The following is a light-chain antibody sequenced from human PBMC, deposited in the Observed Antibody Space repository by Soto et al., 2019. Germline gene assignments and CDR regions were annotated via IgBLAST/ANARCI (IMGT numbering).Light chain of an antibody. CDR2: GAS. CDR1: QSVSSNY. V-gene: IGKV3-20*01. J-gene: IGKJ1*01. Sequence: EIVWTRSAGTLSLSPVGRGTLSCMASQSVSSNYVAWYQQKPGQAPRLLIYGASSRATGIPDRFSGSGSGTDFTLTISRLEPEDLAVYSGQQYGSSRTSGHGTKGDIK. CDR3: QQYGSSRT.